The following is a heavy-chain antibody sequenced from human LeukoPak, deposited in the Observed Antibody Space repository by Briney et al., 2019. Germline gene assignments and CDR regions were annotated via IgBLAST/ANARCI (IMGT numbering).Heavy chain of an antibody. CDR1: GFTYSNYA. CDR3: APGRRFDP. V-gene: IGHV3-7*03. Sequence: GGSLRLSCAASGFTYSNYAMSWVRQAPGKGLEWVANIKEDGSEKYYVDSVKGRFTISRDNAKNSLYLQMNSLRAEDTAVYYCAPGRRFDPWGQGTLVTVSS. J-gene: IGHJ5*02. CDR2: IKEDGSEK.